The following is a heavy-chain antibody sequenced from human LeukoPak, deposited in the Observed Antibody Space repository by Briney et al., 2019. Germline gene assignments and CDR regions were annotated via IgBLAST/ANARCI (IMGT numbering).Heavy chain of an antibody. Sequence: GGSLRLSCAASGFTFDDYAMHWVRQAPGKGLEWVSGISWNSGSIGYADSVKGRFTISRDNAKNSLYLQMNSLRAEDTALYYCAKDITAMVTSAFDYWGQGTLVTASS. CDR3: AKDITAMVTSAFDY. CDR1: GFTFDDYA. J-gene: IGHJ4*02. CDR2: ISWNSGSI. D-gene: IGHD5-18*01. V-gene: IGHV3-9*01.